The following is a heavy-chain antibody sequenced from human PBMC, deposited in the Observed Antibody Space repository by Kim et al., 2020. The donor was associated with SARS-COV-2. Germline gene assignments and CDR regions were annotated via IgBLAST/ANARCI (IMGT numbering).Heavy chain of an antibody. V-gene: IGHV3-9*01. J-gene: IGHJ6*04. CDR2: GSI. D-gene: IGHD6-6*01. Sequence: GSIGSADSVKGRFTISRDNAKNSLYLQMNSLRAEDTALYYCAKEGAALPVWGKGTTVTVSS. CDR3: AKEGAALPV.